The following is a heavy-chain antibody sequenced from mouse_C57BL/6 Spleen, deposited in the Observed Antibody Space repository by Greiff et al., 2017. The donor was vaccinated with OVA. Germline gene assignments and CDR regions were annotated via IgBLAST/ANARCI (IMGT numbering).Heavy chain of an antibody. V-gene: IGHV7-3*01. CDR1: GFTFTDYY. J-gene: IGHJ2*01. CDR2: IRNKANGYTT. CDR3: ARYYDGYLDY. D-gene: IGHD1-1*02. Sequence: EVQRVESGGGLVQPGGSLSLSRAASGFTFTDYYMSWVRQPPGKALEWLGFIRNKANGYTTEYSASVKGRFTISRDNSQSILYLQRNALRAEDSATYYCARYYDGYLDYWGQGTTLTVSS.